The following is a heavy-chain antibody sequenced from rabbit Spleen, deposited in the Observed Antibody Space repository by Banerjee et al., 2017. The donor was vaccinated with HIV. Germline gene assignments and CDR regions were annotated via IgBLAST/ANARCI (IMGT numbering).Heavy chain of an antibody. Sequence: QEQLVEYGGDLVQPEGSLTLTCTASGFSFSSSYYMCWVRQAPGKGLEWIACIYTGSGSTYYASWAKGRFTISKTSSTTVTLQMTSLTAADTATYFCARDVNGEYGYHFNLWGPGTLVTVS. CDR1: GFSFSSSYY. D-gene: IGHD6-1*01. J-gene: IGHJ4*01. V-gene: IGHV1S45*01. CDR3: ARDVNGEYGYHFNL. CDR2: IYTGSGST.